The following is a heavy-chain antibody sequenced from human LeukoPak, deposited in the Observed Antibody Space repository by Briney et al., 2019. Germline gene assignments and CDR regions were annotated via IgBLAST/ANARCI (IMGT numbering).Heavy chain of an antibody. CDR1: GFTFSSYS. Sequence: SGGSLRLSCAASGFTFSSYSMNWVRQAPGKGLEWVSSISSSSYIYYADSVRGRFTISRDNAKNSLYLQMNSLRAEDTAVYYCAREVGYCSSTSCYFDYWGQGTLVTVSS. CDR2: ISSSSYI. D-gene: IGHD2-2*01. CDR3: AREVGYCSSTSCYFDY. V-gene: IGHV3-21*01. J-gene: IGHJ4*02.